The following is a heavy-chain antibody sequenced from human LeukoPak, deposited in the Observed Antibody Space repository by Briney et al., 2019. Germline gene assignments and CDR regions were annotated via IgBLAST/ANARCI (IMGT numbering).Heavy chain of an antibody. D-gene: IGHD2-21*02. CDR1: GFTFDDYA. Sequence: PGGSLRLSCAASGFTFDDYAMHWVRQAPGKGLEWVSGISWNSGSIGYADSVKGRFTISRDNAKNSLYLQMNSLRAEDTALYYCAKDMRLLPRAFDIWGQGTMVTVSS. CDR3: AKDMRLLPRAFDI. CDR2: ISWNSGSI. V-gene: IGHV3-9*01. J-gene: IGHJ3*02.